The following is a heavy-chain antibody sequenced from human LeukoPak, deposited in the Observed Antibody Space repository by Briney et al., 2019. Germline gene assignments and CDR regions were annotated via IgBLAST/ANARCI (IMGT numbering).Heavy chain of an antibody. Sequence: ASVKVSCKASGYSFTAYYMRWVRPAPGEGLECMGWINPNSGGTKYVQKFQGRVTMTRDTSISTAYMELSRLRSDDAAVYYCARGSYYDSSGYYGLFDYWGQGTLVTVSS. V-gene: IGHV1-2*02. J-gene: IGHJ4*02. CDR1: GYSFTAYY. CDR2: INPNSGGT. CDR3: ARGSYYDSSGYYGLFDY. D-gene: IGHD3-22*01.